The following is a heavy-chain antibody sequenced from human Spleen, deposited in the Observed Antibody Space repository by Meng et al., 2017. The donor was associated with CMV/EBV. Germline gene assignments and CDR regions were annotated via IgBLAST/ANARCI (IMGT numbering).Heavy chain of an antibody. CDR1: GFTFDDYA. CDR2: ISWDGGST. V-gene: IGHV3-43D*03. Sequence: GESLKISCAASGFTFDDYAMHWVRQAPGKGLEWVSLISWDGGSTYYADSVKGRFTISRDNSKNSLYLQMNSLRAEDTALYYCAKDMGFGEGRDSYYFDYWGQGTLVTVSS. D-gene: IGHD3-10*01. CDR3: AKDMGFGEGRDSYYFDY. J-gene: IGHJ4*02.